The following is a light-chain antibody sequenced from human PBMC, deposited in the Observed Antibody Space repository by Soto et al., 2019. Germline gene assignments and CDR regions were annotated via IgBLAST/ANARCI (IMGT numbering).Light chain of an antibody. CDR3: HQYGSSPSYT. CDR2: GAS. Sequence: EIVLTQSPGTLSLSTGERATLSCRASQSVSSSSYLAWYQQKPGQAPRLLIYGASSRATGIPDRFSGSGSGTDFSLTISRLVPEDFAVYYCHQYGSSPSYTFGQGTKLEIK. J-gene: IGKJ2*01. CDR1: QSVSSSSY. V-gene: IGKV3-20*01.